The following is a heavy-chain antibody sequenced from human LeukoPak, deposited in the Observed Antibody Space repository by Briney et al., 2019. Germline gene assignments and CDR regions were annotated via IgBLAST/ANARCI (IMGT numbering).Heavy chain of an antibody. Sequence: PGASVKVSCKASGYTFTSYGISWVRQAPGQGLEWMGWISAYNGNTNYAQKLQGRVTMTTDTSTSTAYMELRSLRSDDTAVYYCARGKRELLYYYYMDVWGKGTTVTISS. J-gene: IGHJ6*03. CDR3: ARGKRELLYYYYMDV. CDR2: ISAYNGNT. V-gene: IGHV1-18*01. D-gene: IGHD1-26*01. CDR1: GYTFTSYG.